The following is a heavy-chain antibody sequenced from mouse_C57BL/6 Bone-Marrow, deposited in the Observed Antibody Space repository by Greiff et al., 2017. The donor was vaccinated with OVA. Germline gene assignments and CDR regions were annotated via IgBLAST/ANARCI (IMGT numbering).Heavy chain of an antibody. CDR3: ARSGGYDGGFDY. CDR1: GYTFTSYT. CDR2: INPSSGYT. V-gene: IGHV1-4*01. D-gene: IGHD2-2*01. J-gene: IGHJ2*01. Sequence: QVQLQQSGAELARPGASVKMSCKASGYTFTSYTMHWVKQRPGQGLEWIGYINPSSGYTKYNQKFKDKATLTADKSSSTAYMQLSSLTSADSAVYSCARSGGYDGGFDYWGQGTTLTVSS.